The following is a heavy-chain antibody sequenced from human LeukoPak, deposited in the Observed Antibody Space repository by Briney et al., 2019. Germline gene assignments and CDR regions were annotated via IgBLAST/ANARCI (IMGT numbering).Heavy chain of an antibody. Sequence: SETLSLTCTVSGGSISSYYWSWIRQPPGKGLEWIGYIYYSGSTNYNPSLKSRVTISVDTSKNQFSLKLSSVTAADTAVYYCARRRGLDYNGYYYGMDVWGQGTTVTVSS. CDR2: IYYSGST. D-gene: IGHD4-11*01. J-gene: IGHJ6*02. CDR3: ARRRGLDYNGYYYGMDV. CDR1: GGSISSYY. V-gene: IGHV4-59*08.